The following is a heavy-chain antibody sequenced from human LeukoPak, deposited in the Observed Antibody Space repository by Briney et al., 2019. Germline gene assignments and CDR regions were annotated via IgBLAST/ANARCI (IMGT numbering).Heavy chain of an antibody. CDR3: ATEGGYDSSGYHY. D-gene: IGHD3-22*01. CDR2: IYSGGST. Sequence: PGGSLRLSCAASGFTVSSNYMSWVRQAPGKGLEWVSVIYSGGSTYYADSVKGRFTISRDNSKNTLYLQMSSLRAEDTAVYYCATEGGYDSSGYHYWGQGTLVTVSS. J-gene: IGHJ4*02. V-gene: IGHV3-53*01. CDR1: GFTVSSNY.